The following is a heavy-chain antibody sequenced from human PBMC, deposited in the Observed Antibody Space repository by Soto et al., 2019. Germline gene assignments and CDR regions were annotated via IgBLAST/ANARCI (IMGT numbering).Heavy chain of an antibody. J-gene: IGHJ4*02. Sequence: QVQLVQSGAEFKKPGSSVKLSCRASGGTFRPYTLNWVRQAPGQGLQWMGKIVPLVDIANYEQKLQGRVTITADKSTNTDSRELHSLISEDTAVYYCARSRGFATRFASFDLWGPGTRVTVSS. V-gene: IGHV1-69*02. CDR2: IVPLVDIA. D-gene: IGHD3-16*01. CDR3: ARSRGFATRFASFDL. CDR1: GGTFRPYT.